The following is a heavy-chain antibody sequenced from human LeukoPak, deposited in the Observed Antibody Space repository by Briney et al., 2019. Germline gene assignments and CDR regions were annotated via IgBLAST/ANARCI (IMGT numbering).Heavy chain of an antibody. V-gene: IGHV3-23*01. CDR2: IGVSTDNT. CDR3: AKGEEAFDI. CDR1: GFTFRKYA. Sequence: PGGSLRLSCEGSGFTFRKYAMNWVRQAPGKGLEWVSAIGVSTDNTYYADSVKGRFIISRDNSRNTLRVQMSGLRVEDTAIYYCAKGEEAFDIWGQGTMVTVSS. J-gene: IGHJ3*02.